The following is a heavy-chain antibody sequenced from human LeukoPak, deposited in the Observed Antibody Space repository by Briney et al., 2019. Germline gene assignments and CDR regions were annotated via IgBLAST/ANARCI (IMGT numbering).Heavy chain of an antibody. J-gene: IGHJ4*02. V-gene: IGHV3-23*01. CDR3: AKAFEEAVEGFDY. Sequence: GGSLRLSCAASGFTFSSNAMSWVRQAPGKGLEWVSAISGSGGSTYYADSVKGRFTISRDNSKNTLYLQMNSLRAEDTAVYYCAKAFEEAVEGFDYWGQGTLVTVSS. CDR1: GFTFSSNA. CDR2: ISGSGGST.